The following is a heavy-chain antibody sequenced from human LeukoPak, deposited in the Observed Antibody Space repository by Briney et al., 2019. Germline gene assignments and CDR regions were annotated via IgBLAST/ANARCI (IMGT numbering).Heavy chain of an antibody. J-gene: IGHJ2*01. CDR1: GGSISSSSYY. V-gene: IGHV4-61*02. Sequence: SETLSLTCTVSGGSISSSSYYWSWIRQPAGKGLEWIGRIYTSGSTNYNPSLKSRVTISVDTSKNQFSLKLSSVTAADTAVYYCARDAPPMSWYFDLWGRGTLVTVSS. D-gene: IGHD5/OR15-5a*01. CDR3: ARDAPPMSWYFDL. CDR2: IYTSGST.